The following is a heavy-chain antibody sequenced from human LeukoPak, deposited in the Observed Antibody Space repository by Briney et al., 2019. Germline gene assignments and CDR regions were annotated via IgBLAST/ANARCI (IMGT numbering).Heavy chain of an antibody. V-gene: IGHV1-2*02. CDR2: INPNSGGT. CDR3: ASLDCTNGVCLDYFDY. Sequence: GASVKVSCKASGYTFTGYYMHWVRQAPGQGLEWMGWINPNSGGTNYAQKFQGRVTMTRDTSISTAYMELSRPRSDDTAVYYCASLDCTNGVCLDYFDYWGQGTLVTVSS. J-gene: IGHJ4*02. CDR1: GYTFTGYY. D-gene: IGHD2-8*01.